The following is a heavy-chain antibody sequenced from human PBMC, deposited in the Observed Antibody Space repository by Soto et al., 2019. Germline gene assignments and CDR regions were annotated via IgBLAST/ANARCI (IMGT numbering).Heavy chain of an antibody. CDR3: AREIVTAGGNHYFDP. CDR1: GGTVASSHW. V-gene: IGHV4-4*02. CDR2: VYHTGDT. D-gene: IGHD2-21*02. Sequence: QVQLQESGPRLVKPSESLSLTCGVSGGTVASSHWWSWVRQSPGMGLEWLGHVYHTGDTNFNPSLQSRVTFSLDKSNNQCSLRLNSVTAADTAVYFCAREIVTAGGNHYFDPWGPGTLVTVSS. J-gene: IGHJ5*02.